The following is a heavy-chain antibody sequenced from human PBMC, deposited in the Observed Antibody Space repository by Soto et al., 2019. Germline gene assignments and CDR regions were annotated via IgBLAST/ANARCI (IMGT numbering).Heavy chain of an antibody. Sequence: QIQLVQSGAEVKKPGASVKVSCKASGYTFTSYSINLVRQAPGQGLEWVGWISGYNGHTHYAQKVQGRVTMTTDTSTSTAFMELSSLRSDDTAIYYCAKTSVGWKGAWSDPWGQGTLVSVSS. J-gene: IGHJ5*02. CDR2: ISGYNGHT. CDR1: GYTFTSYS. V-gene: IGHV1-18*04. D-gene: IGHD6-19*01. CDR3: AKTSVGWKGAWSDP.